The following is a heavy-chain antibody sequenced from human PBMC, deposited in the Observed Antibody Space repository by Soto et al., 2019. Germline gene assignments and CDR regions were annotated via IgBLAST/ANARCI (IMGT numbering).Heavy chain of an antibody. Sequence: SETLSLTCAVYGGSFSGYYWSWIRQPPGKGLEWIGEINHSGSTNYNPSLKSRVTISVDTSKNQFSLKLSSVTAADTAVYYCARGDNWNDGIDYWGQGTLVTVSS. J-gene: IGHJ4*02. CDR3: ARGDNWNDGIDY. CDR1: GGSFSGYY. V-gene: IGHV4-34*01. CDR2: INHSGST. D-gene: IGHD1-1*01.